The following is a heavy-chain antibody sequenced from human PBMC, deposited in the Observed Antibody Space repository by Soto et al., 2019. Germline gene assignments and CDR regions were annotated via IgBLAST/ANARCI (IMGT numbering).Heavy chain of an antibody. CDR1: GYTFTSYG. Sequence: ASVKVSCKSSGYTFTSYGISCVRQAPGQGLEWMGWISAYNGNTNYAQKLQGRVTMTTDTSTSTAYMELTSLRSNDTAIYYCAMVDVYVAPSPQDVWGQGTTVTVSS. CDR3: AMVDVYVAPSPQDV. V-gene: IGHV1-18*01. CDR2: ISAYNGNT. D-gene: IGHD3-16*01. J-gene: IGHJ6*02.